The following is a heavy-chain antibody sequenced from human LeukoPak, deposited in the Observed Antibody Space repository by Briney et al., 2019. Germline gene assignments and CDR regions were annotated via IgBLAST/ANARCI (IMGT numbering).Heavy chain of an antibody. CDR1: GITFSGAW. V-gene: IGHV3-74*01. CDR3: ARVSGPGMNEYYHL. CDR2: INDDGSFT. Sequence: GGSLRLSCAASGITFSGAWMHWVRQAPGKGLVWVSRINDDGSFTKYANSVKGRFTISRDNAKNTLFLQMDSLTVEDTAAYYCARVSGPGMNEYYHLWGQGTLVTVSS. J-gene: IGHJ1*01. D-gene: IGHD3-10*01.